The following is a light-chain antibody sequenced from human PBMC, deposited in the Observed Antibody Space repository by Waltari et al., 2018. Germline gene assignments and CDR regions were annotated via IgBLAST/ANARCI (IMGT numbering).Light chain of an antibody. CDR2: WAS. V-gene: IGKV4-1*01. CDR3: QQYYRTPALT. J-gene: IGKJ4*01. Sequence: DIVMTQSPDSLAVSLGERATINCKSSQSVLYSSNNKNYLAWYQQKPGQPPKLLIYWASTRESGVPDRFSCSGSGTDFTLTISSLQAEDVAVYYCQQYYRTPALTFGGGTKVEIK. CDR1: QSVLYSSNNKNY.